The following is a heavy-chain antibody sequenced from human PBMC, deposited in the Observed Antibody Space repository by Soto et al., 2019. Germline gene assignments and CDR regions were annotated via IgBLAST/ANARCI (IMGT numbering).Heavy chain of an antibody. J-gene: IGHJ4*02. CDR3: AREGPWELRRNNYFDY. D-gene: IGHD1-26*01. Sequence: QVQLVQSGAEVKKPGASVKVSCKAAGYTFTGYYMHWVRQAPGQGLEWMGWINPNSGGTNYAQKFQGRVTMTRDTSISTAYMELSRLRSDDTAVYYCAREGPWELRRNNYFDYWGQGTLVTVSS. V-gene: IGHV1-2*02. CDR2: INPNSGGT. CDR1: GYTFTGYY.